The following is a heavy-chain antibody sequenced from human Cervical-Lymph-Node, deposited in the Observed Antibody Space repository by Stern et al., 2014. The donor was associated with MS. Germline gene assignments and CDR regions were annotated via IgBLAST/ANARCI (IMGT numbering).Heavy chain of an antibody. Sequence: QLQLQESGPGLVKPSETLSLTCTVSGGSIGRYYWSCVRQPPGKSLEWLGYIYHNGNTNYNPSLKSRVSMSVDTSKNQFSLNLTSVTAADTAVYYCTRDGRSSLSEYFQTWGQGSLVTVSS. V-gene: IGHV4-59*01. J-gene: IGHJ1*01. CDR1: GGSIGRYY. CDR3: TRDGRSSLSEYFQT. D-gene: IGHD6-6*01. CDR2: IYHNGNT.